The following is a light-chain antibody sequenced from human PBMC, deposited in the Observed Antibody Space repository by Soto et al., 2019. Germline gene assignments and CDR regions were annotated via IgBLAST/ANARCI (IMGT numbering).Light chain of an antibody. Sequence: EIVLTQSPGTLSLSPGERATLSCRASQSVSSSYLTWYQQKPGQAPRLLMYGASNRATGIPDRFSGSGSGTDFTLNISRLEPEDFAVYYCQQYGSSLVRFGQGTKVEIK. CDR2: GAS. CDR3: QQYGSSLVR. CDR1: QSVSSSY. V-gene: IGKV3-20*01. J-gene: IGKJ1*01.